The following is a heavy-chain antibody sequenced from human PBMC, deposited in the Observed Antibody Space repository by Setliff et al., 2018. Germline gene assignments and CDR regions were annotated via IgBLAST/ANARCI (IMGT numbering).Heavy chain of an antibody. CDR1: GFTFSNYE. V-gene: IGHV3-48*03. J-gene: IGHJ4*02. CDR2: ISNGGGAV. Sequence: GGSLRLSCVASGFTFSNYEFNWVRQAPGKGLEWISYISNGGGAVKYADSAKGRFTISRDNAKSSLYLQMNSLRAEDTAVYYCARDQGSYGYRAFDSWGQGALVTVSS. D-gene: IGHD3-16*01. CDR3: ARDQGSYGYRAFDS.